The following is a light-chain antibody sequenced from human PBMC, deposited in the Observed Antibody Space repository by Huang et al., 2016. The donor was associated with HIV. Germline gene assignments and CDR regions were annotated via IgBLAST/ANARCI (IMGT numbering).Light chain of an antibody. CDR3: QQSYSTASS. V-gene: IGKV1-39*01. J-gene: IGKJ5*01. Sequence: DIQMTQSPSSLSASVGDRVTITCRASQSISSYLNWYQQQPGKAPKLLIYAASSLQSGVQSKCSGRGSGTDFTLTISSLQPEDFATYYCQQSYSTASSFGQGTRLEIK. CDR2: AAS. CDR1: QSISSY.